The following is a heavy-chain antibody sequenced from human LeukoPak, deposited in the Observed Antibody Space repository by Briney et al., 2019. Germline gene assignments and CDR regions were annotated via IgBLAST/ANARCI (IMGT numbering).Heavy chain of an antibody. J-gene: IGHJ4*02. Sequence: PGGSLRLSCAASGFTFSSCAMNWVRQAPGKGLEWVSTISDSGANTYYADSVKGRFTISRDNSKDTLYLQMNSLRAEDTAAYYCAKSSAGSTTRCFDYWGQGTLVTVPS. CDR2: ISDSGANT. D-gene: IGHD5/OR15-5a*01. CDR3: AKSSAGSTTRCFDY. CDR1: GFTFSSCA. V-gene: IGHV3-23*01.